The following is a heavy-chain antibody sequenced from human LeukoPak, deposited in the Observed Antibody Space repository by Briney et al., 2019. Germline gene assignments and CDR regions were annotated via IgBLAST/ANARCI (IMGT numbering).Heavy chain of an antibody. J-gene: IGHJ4*02. CDR1: GFIFSTYA. CDR2: ISGNGGST. CDR3: AKPPPDSSSWLFDY. D-gene: IGHD6-13*01. V-gene: IGHV3-23*01. Sequence: GGSLRLSCAASGFIFSTYAMSWVRQAPGKGLEWVSTISGNGGSTYYADSVKGRFTISRDNSQNTLYLQMNSLRVEDTPVYYCAKPPPDSSSWLFDYWGQGALVTVSS.